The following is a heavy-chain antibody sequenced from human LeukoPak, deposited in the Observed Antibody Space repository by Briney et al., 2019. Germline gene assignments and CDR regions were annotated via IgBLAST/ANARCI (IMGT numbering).Heavy chain of an antibody. CDR3: ARGRGSSWYLYYFDY. D-gene: IGHD6-13*01. J-gene: IGHJ4*02. CDR1: GGSISSYY. CDR2: IYYSGST. V-gene: IGHV4-59*01. Sequence: PSETLSLTCTVSGGSISSYYWSWIRQPPGKGLEWIGYIYYSGSTNYNPSLKSRVTISVDTSKNQFSLKLSSVTAADTAVYYCARGRGSSWYLYYFDYWGQGTLVTVSS.